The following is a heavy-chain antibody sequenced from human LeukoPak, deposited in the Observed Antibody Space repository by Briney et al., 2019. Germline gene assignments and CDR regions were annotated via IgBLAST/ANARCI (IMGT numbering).Heavy chain of an antibody. CDR1: GGSISSYY. V-gene: IGHV4-4*07. D-gene: IGHD3-10*01. Sequence: SETLSLTCTVSGGSISSYYWSWIRQPAGTALEWIGRIYSGGDINYNPSLKSRVTMSVDTSKNQFSLKLSSVTAADTAVYFCARGPLWFGGFDYWGQGTLVTVSS. CDR2: IYSGGDI. CDR3: ARGPLWFGGFDY. J-gene: IGHJ4*02.